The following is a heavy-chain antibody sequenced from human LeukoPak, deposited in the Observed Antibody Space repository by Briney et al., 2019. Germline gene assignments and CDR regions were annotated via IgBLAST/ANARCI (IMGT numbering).Heavy chain of an antibody. J-gene: IGHJ6*03. V-gene: IGHV6-1*01. D-gene: IGHD6-19*01. CDR3: ARDAGYSSGWGEGSYYYYYYMDV. CDR1: GDSVSSNSAA. CDR2: TYYRSKWYN. Sequence: SQTLSLTCAISGDSVSSNSAAWNWIRQSPSRGLEWLGRTYYRSKWYNDYAVSVKSRITINPDTSKNQFSLQLNSVTPEDTAVYYCARDAGYSSGWGEGSYYYYYYMDVWGKGTTVTVSS.